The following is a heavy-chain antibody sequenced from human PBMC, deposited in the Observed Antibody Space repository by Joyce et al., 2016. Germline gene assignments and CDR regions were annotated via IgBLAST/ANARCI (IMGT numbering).Heavy chain of an antibody. CDR2: INGGNGNT. CDR1: GYTFTRHS. V-gene: IGHV1-3*01. D-gene: IGHD4/OR15-4a*01. J-gene: IGHJ5*02. CDR3: ARDAVLTGFDP. Sequence: QVQLVQSGAEVKKPGASVKVSCKASGYTFTRHSIYWVRQAPGQSLECMGWINGGNGNTRYAQKFQGRVTITRDTSANTAYMELRSLRSEDTAVYYCARDAVLTGFDPWGQGTLVTVSS.